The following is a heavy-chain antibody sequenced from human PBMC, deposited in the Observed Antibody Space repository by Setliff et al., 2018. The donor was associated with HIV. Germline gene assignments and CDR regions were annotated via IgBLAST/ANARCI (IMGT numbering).Heavy chain of an antibody. CDR1: GFDFASFL. Sequence: GGSLRLSCVVSGFDFASFLIHWVRQAPGKGLEWVSFISSSSSYIYYADSVKGRFTISRDNAKNSMYLQMNSLRVEDTATYYCARARGSVGYYGSGTMYHMDVWGKGTTVTVS. CDR3: ARARGSVGYYGSGTMYHMDV. V-gene: IGHV3-21*04. D-gene: IGHD3-10*01. CDR2: ISSSSSYI. J-gene: IGHJ6*03.